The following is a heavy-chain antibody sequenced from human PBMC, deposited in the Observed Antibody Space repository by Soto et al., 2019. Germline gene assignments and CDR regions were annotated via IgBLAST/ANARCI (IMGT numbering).Heavy chain of an antibody. CDR2: IYYSGST. V-gene: IGHV4-39*01. Sequence: SETLSLTCTVSGGSISSSSYYWGWIRQPPGKGLEWIGSIYYSGSTYYNPSLKSRVTISVDTSKNQFSLKLSSVTAADTAVYYCARSQWFREPQPWFDPWGQGTLVTVSS. CDR1: GGSISSSSYY. D-gene: IGHD3-10*01. CDR3: ARSQWFREPQPWFDP. J-gene: IGHJ5*02.